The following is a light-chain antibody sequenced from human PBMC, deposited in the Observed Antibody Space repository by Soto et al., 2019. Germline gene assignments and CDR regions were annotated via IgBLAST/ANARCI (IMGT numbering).Light chain of an antibody. V-gene: IGKV3-20*01. CDR3: QQYAEGTPIT. CDR1: QNVNNR. CDR2: GAS. J-gene: IGKJ5*01. Sequence: EILLTQSPGSLSVFPGERASLSCRASQNVNNRLAWYQQKAGQAPRLLISGASSRATGIPVRFSGSGSGTDFTLTISRLESDDFALYYCQQYAEGTPITFGQGTRLDIK.